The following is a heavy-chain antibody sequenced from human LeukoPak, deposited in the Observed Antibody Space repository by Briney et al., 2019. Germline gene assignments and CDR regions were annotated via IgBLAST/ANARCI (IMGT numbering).Heavy chain of an antibody. CDR2: ISGSGGRT. CDR1: GFTLSSYA. Sequence: GGSLRLSCAASGFTLSSYAMSWVRQAPGKGLEWVSAISGSGGRTYSAAPVKGRFTFSRDNCKNTLYLQMNSLRAEDTAVYYCAKEAEGVRGVIITFSNWGQATLVTVSS. D-gene: IGHD3-10*01. J-gene: IGHJ4*02. V-gene: IGHV3-23*01. CDR3: AKEAEGVRGVIITFSN.